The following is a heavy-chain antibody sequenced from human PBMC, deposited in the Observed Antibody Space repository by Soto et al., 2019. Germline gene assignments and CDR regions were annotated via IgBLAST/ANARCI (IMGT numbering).Heavy chain of an antibody. J-gene: IGHJ4*02. CDR1: GYTFTSYA. D-gene: IGHD6-13*01. Sequence: QVQHVQSGAEVKKPGASVKVSCKAYGYTFTSYAIHWVRQAPGQRPEWMGWINAGNGNTKYSQKFQGRVTITRDASATTAYMEVSGLRFEDTAVYYCARGSEPAYSSWYVNGDYWGQGTLVTVSS. CDR3: ARGSEPAYSSWYVNGDY. CDR2: INAGNGNT. V-gene: IGHV1-3*01.